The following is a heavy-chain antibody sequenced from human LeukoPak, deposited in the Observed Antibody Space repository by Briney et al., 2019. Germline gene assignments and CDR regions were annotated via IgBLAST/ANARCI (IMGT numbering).Heavy chain of an antibody. CDR2: IDTDGSTA. V-gene: IGHV3-74*01. D-gene: IGHD2-15*01. CDR1: GFTFRSYW. Sequence: PGGSLRLSCAASGFTFRSYWMHWVRQAPGKGLVWVSHIDTDGSTATYADSVRGRFTISRDNAKNTLYLQMNSLSAEDTAVYYCASEVVWGQGTLVTVSS. CDR3: ASEVV. J-gene: IGHJ4*02.